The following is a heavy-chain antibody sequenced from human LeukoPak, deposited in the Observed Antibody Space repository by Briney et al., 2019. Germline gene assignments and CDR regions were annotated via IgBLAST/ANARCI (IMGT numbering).Heavy chain of an antibody. Sequence: IPSETLSLTCTVSGVSISTYSWSWIRQPPGKGLEWIGYISYSGSTSYNPSFRSRVTISVDTSKNQFSLKLSSVTAADTAVYYCATDGNFDLWGRGTLVTVSS. V-gene: IGHV4-59*01. D-gene: IGHD1-26*01. CDR3: ATDGNFDL. J-gene: IGHJ2*01. CDR2: ISYSGST. CDR1: GVSISTYS.